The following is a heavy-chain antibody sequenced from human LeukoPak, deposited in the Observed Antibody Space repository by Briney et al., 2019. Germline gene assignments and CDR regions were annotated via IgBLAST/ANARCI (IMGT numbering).Heavy chain of an antibody. CDR3: ARGRGALSSRWYNWFDP. V-gene: IGHV4-34*01. CDR2: INHSGST. CDR1: GGSFSAYY. D-gene: IGHD6-13*01. J-gene: IGHJ5*02. Sequence: TSETLSLTCAVYGGSFSAYYWSWIRQPPGKGLEWIGEINHSGSTNYNPSLKSRVTISIDTSKNQFSLEMSSVTAADTAVYYCARGRGALSSRWYNWFDPWGQGTLVTVSS.